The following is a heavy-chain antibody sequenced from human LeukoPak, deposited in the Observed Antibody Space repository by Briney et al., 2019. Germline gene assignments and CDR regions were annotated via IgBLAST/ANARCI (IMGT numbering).Heavy chain of an antibody. D-gene: IGHD6-19*01. CDR2: IKQDGSAE. CDR3: AAHRRIAVAGLGPMDV. Sequence: SGGSLRLSCAASGFTFSSYWMSWVRQAPGKGLEWVANIKQDGSAEHYVDSVKGRFTISRDNAKNSLYLQVDSLRVEDTAVYYCAAHRRIAVAGLGPMDVWGRGTSVTVSS. V-gene: IGHV3-7*01. CDR1: GFTFSSYW. J-gene: IGHJ6*03.